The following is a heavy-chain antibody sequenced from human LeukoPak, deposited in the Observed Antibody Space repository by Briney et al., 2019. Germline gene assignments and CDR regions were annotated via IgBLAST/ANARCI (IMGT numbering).Heavy chain of an antibody. J-gene: IGHJ6*02. Sequence: ASVKVSCKASGYTFTSYAMHWVRQAPGQRLEWMGWINAGNGNTKYSQKFQGRVTITRDTSASTAYMELSSLRPEDTAVYYCAIAAAGYYYYGMDVWGQGTTVTVSS. CDR2: INAGNGNT. V-gene: IGHV1-3*01. CDR3: AIAAAGYYYYGMDV. CDR1: GYTFTSYA. D-gene: IGHD6-13*01.